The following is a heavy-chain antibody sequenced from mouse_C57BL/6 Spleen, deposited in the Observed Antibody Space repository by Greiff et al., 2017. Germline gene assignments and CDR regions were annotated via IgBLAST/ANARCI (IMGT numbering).Heavy chain of an antibody. D-gene: IGHD2-3*01. CDR3: ARGYSYAMDD. CDR1: GYTFTSYW. J-gene: IGHJ4*01. Sequence: QVQLQQPGAELVRPGTSVKLSCKASGYTFTSYWMHWVKQRPGQGLEWIGVIDPSDSYTNYNQKFKGKATLTVDTSSSTAYMQLSSLTSEDSAVYYCARGYSYAMDDWGQGTSVTVSS. CDR2: IDPSDSYT. V-gene: IGHV1-59*01.